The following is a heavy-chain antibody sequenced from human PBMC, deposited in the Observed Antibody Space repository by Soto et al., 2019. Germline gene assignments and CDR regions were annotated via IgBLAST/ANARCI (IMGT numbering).Heavy chain of an antibody. Sequence: QVQLQESGPGLVKPSQTLSLTCTVSGGSISSGGYYWSWIRQHPGKGLEWIGYIYYSGSTYYNPSLKSRVTISVDTSKNQFSLKLSSVTAADTAVYYCARASLDSGDYDGILYFDYWGQGTLVTVSS. CDR1: GGSISSGGYY. CDR3: ARASLDSGDYDGILYFDY. J-gene: IGHJ4*02. V-gene: IGHV4-31*03. CDR2: IYYSGST. D-gene: IGHD4-17*01.